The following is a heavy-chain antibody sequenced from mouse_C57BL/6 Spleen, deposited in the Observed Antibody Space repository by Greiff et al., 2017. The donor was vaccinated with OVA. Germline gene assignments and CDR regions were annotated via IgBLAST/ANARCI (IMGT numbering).Heavy chain of an antibody. V-gene: IGHV1-18*01. CDR3: ARLVVATRYFDV. Sequence: EVQLQQSGPELVKPGASVKIPCKASGYTFTDYNMDWVKQSHGKSLEWIGDINPNNGGTIYNQKFKGKATLTVDKSSSTAYMELRSLTSEDTAVYYCARLVVATRYFDVWGTGTTVTVSS. J-gene: IGHJ1*03. CDR1: GYTFTDYN. D-gene: IGHD1-1*01. CDR2: INPNNGGT.